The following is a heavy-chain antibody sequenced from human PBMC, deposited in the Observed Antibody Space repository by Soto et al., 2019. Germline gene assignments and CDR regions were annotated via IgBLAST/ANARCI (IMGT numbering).Heavy chain of an antibody. CDR3: ARESRYCSGGSCYFLPGIDY. CDR2: IYHSGST. V-gene: IGHV4-4*02. Sequence: SETLSLTCAVSGGSINSRYWWSWVRQSPGKGLEWIGEIYHSGSTNYNPSLKSRVTISVDKSKNQFSLNLSSVTAADTAVYYCARESRYCSGGSCYFLPGIDYWGQGTLVTVS. J-gene: IGHJ4*02. CDR1: GGSINSRYW. D-gene: IGHD2-15*01.